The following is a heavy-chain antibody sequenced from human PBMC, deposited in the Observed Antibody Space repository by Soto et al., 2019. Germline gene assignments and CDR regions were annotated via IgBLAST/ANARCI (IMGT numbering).Heavy chain of an antibody. J-gene: IGHJ4*02. D-gene: IGHD1-1*01. CDR1: GASISSAGYS. Sequence: PSETLSLTCTVSGASISSAGYSWSWVRQHPGKGLEWIGYITYSGDTDYNPSLRSRVSISIDTSKNQFSLSLRSVTAADTAVFYCARGVSKMSPAYNQRPPYYFDYWGQGTLVTVSS. CDR2: ITYSGDT. CDR3: ARGVSKMSPAYNQRPPYYFDY. V-gene: IGHV4-31*03.